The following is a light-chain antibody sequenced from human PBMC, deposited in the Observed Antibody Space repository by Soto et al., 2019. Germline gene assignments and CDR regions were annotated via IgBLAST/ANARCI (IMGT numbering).Light chain of an antibody. CDR2: GAS. J-gene: IGKJ1*01. CDR3: HQDFNLPWT. Sequence: EIVLTQSPGTLSLSPGERATLSCRASQSFNSIYLAWYQQKPGQAPRLLIYGASSRATGIPDRFSGSGSGTDFTLTISSLQPEDFAVYFCHQDFNLPWTFGQGTKV. CDR1: QSFNSIY. V-gene: IGKV3-20*01.